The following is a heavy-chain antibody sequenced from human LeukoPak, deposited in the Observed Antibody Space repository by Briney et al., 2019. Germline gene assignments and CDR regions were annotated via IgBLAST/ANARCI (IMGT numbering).Heavy chain of an antibody. CDR3: ARKIAVAGDRHFDY. J-gene: IGHJ4*02. V-gene: IGHV4-34*01. CDR1: GGSFSGYY. D-gene: IGHD6-19*01. Sequence: SETLSLTCAVYGGSFSGYYWSWIRQPPGKGLEWIGEINHSGSTNYNPSLKSRVTTSVDTSKNQFSLKLSSVTAADTAVYYCARKIAVAGDRHFDYWGQGTLVTVSS. CDR2: INHSGST.